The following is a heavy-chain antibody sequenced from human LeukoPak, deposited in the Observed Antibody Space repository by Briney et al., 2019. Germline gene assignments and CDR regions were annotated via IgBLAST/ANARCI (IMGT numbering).Heavy chain of an antibody. CDR1: GGSISSGDYY. D-gene: IGHD2-21*02. CDR3: ARYDLYFDY. V-gene: IGHV4-30-4*08. CDR2: IYYSGST. J-gene: IGHJ4*02. Sequence: SETLSLTCTVSGGSISSGDYYWSWIRQPPGKGLEWIGYIYYSGSTYYNPSLKSRFSISVDTSKNQFSLKLSSVTAADTAVYYCARYDLYFDYWGQGTLVTVSS.